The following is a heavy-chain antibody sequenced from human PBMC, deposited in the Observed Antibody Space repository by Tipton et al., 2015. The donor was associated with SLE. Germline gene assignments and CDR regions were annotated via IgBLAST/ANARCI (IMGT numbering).Heavy chain of an antibody. D-gene: IGHD6-19*01. CDR1: GVTVSSNY. Sequence: GSLRLSCAASGVTVSSNYMSWDRQAHGKGLEWVSVIYSGGSKYYADSVKGRFTISRDNSKNTLYLQMNSLRAEDTAVYYCARDRGSGWFDFDYWCQESLVTVSS. CDR3: ARDRGSGWFDFDY. CDR2: IYSGGSK. V-gene: IGHV3-53*05. J-gene: IGHJ4*02.